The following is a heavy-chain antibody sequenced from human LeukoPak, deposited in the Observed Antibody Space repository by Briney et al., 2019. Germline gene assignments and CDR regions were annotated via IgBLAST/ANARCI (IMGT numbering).Heavy chain of an antibody. CDR2: INPNSGGT. V-gene: IGHV1-2*02. CDR1: GGTFTSYY. CDR3: ARADYHDYGDPRWDNWFDP. Sequence: GSSVKVSCKASGGTFTSYYMHWVRQAPGQGLEWMGWINPNSGGTNYAQKFQGRVTMTRDTSISTAYMELSRLRSDDTAVYYCARADYHDYGDPRWDNWFDPWGQGTLVTVSS. D-gene: IGHD4-17*01. J-gene: IGHJ5*02.